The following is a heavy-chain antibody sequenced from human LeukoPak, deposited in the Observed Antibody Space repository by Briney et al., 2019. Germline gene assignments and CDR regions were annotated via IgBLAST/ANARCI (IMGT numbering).Heavy chain of an antibody. D-gene: IGHD3-10*01. CDR3: ARDRRGGWFAP. Sequence: GGSLRLSCAASGFTFSSYAMSWVRQAPGKGLEWVSAISGSGGSTYYADSVKGRCTISRDNSKNTLYLQMNSLRAEDTAVYYCARDRRGGWFAPWGQGTLVTVSS. J-gene: IGHJ5*02. CDR1: GFTFSSYA. CDR2: ISGSGGST. V-gene: IGHV3-23*01.